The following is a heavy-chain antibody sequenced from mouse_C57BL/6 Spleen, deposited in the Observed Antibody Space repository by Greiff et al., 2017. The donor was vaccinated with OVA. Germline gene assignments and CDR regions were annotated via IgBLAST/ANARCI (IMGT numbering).Heavy chain of an antibody. J-gene: IGHJ4*01. CDR2: IDPSDSYT. V-gene: IGHV1-69*01. CDR1: GYTFTSYW. Sequence: QVQLQQPGAELVMPGASVKLSCKASGYTFTSYWMHWVKQRPGQGLEWIGEIDPSDSYTNYNQKFKGKSTLTVDKSSSTAYMQLSSLTSEDSAVYDCARAYSNYVGSMDYWGQGTSVTVSS. D-gene: IGHD2-5*01. CDR3: ARAYSNYVGSMDY.